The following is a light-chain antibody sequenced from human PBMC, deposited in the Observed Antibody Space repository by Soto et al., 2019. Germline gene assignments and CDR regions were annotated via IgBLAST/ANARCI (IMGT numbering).Light chain of an antibody. Sequence: VLTQPPSPSRAPRQSVTISFSGNKKDIGVYDFVSWYQHHPGKAPRLIIYEVVQRPSGVPDRFSGSKSGNTASLTVSGLQAADEADYFCKSYAGSNTYVFGSGTKVTVL. CDR2: EVV. J-gene: IGLJ1*01. CDR1: KKDIGVYDF. V-gene: IGLV2-8*01. CDR3: KSYAGSNTYV.